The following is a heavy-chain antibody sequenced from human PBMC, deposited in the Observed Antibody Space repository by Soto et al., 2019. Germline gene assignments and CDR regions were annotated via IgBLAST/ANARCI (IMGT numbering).Heavy chain of an antibody. CDR1: GGSISSYY. J-gene: IGHJ3*02. CDR2: IYYSGST. Sequence: QVQLQESGPGLVKPSETLSLTCTVSGGSISSYYWSWIRQPPGKGLEWIGYIYYSGSTNYNPSLKSRVTISVDTSKNQFSLKLSSVTAADTAVYYCARHLNDYGDHDAFDIWGQGTMVTVSS. CDR3: ARHLNDYGDHDAFDI. D-gene: IGHD4-17*01. V-gene: IGHV4-59*08.